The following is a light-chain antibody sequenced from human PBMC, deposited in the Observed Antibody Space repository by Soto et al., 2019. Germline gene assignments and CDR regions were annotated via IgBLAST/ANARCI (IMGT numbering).Light chain of an antibody. V-gene: IGKV3-11*01. J-gene: IGKJ2*01. Sequence: EVVLTQSPVTLSLSPGERATLSCRASQSVGTFLAWYQQKPGQAPRLILYDTSTRATGIPARFSGIGSGTDFALTISSVEPEDFAVYFCQHRTNWPRTFGQGTKLDIK. CDR2: DTS. CDR3: QHRTNWPRT. CDR1: QSVGTF.